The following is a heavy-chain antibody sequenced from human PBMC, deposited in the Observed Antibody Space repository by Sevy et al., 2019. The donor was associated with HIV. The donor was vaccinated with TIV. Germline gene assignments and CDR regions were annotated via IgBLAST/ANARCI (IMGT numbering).Heavy chain of an antibody. CDR2: IYSSGRT. D-gene: IGHD3-22*01. CDR1: GFSVSSNY. CDR3: TRVHSGGYPFDY. J-gene: IGHJ4*02. Sequence: GGSLRLSCAASGFSVSSNYMSWVRQAPGKGLEWVSLIYSSGRTYYGDSVKGRFTISRDDSKNTQYLQMNSVRAEDTSWYYGTRVHSGGYPFDYWGQGSLVTVSS. V-gene: IGHV3-53*01.